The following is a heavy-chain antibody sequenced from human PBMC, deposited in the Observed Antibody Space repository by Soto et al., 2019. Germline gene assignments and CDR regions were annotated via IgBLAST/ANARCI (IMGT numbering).Heavy chain of an antibody. D-gene: IGHD1-26*01. V-gene: IGHV3-33*01. J-gene: IGHJ4*02. CDR2: IWYDGSNK. CDR1: GFTFSSYG. CDR3: ARDRGYSGSPFDY. Sequence: PGGSLRLSCAASGFTFSSYGMHWVRQAPGKGLEWVAVIWYDGSNKYYADSVKGRFTISRDNSKNTLYLQMNSLRAEDTAVYYCARDRGYSGSPFDYWGQGTLVTVSS.